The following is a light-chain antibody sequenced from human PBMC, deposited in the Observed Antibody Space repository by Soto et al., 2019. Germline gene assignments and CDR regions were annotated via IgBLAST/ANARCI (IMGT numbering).Light chain of an antibody. CDR3: QQYNSYLGT. Sequence: AIQMTQSPSSLSASVGDRVIITCRASQGIRNDLGWYQQKPGKAPKLLIYAASSLQSGVPSRFSGSVSGTDFTLTISSLQPDDFATYYCQQYNSYLGTFGQGTKVDIK. CDR2: AAS. CDR1: QGIRND. V-gene: IGKV1-6*01. J-gene: IGKJ1*01.